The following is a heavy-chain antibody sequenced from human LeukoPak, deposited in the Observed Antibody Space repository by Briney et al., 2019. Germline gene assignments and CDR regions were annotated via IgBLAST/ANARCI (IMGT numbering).Heavy chain of an antibody. J-gene: IGHJ6*02. D-gene: IGHD3-3*01. CDR2: IYHSGST. CDR1: GGSISSGGYS. Sequence: SQTLSLTCAVSGGSISSGGYSWSWIRQPPGKGLEWIGYIYHSGSTCYNPSLKSRVTISVDRSKNQFSLKPSSVTAADTAVYYCARESAIFYGMDVWGQGTTVTVSS. CDR3: ARESAIFYGMDV. V-gene: IGHV4-30-2*01.